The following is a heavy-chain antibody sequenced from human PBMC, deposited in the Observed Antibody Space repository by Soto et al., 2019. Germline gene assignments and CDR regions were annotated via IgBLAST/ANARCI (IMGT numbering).Heavy chain of an antibody. J-gene: IGHJ6*02. CDR3: AKVGVGAVPAYFSMAV. V-gene: IGHV3-23*01. Sequence: GGSLRLACAASGFTFSSYAMSWVRQAPGKGLGWVSAVSGSGGSTCYAESVTRPFTISRDYSKNKVYLQIDSLVPEDTAVYYFAKVGVGAVPAYFSMAVGGQGTRVTVSS. CDR1: GFTFSSYA. D-gene: IGHD3-16*01. CDR2: VSGSGGST.